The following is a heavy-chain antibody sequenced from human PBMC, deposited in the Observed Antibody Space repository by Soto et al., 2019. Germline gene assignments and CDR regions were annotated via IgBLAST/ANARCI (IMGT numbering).Heavy chain of an antibody. CDR2: ITEDGSEK. CDR1: RFTFSSYW. CDR3: ADSGSYTDV. D-gene: IGHD5-12*01. V-gene: IGHV3-7*01. J-gene: IGHJ6*03. Sequence: EVQLVESGGGLVQPGGSLRLSCAASRFTFSSYWMTWVRQAPGKGLEWVANITEDGSEKYYVDSVKGRFTISRDNAKNSVYLQMNSLRAEDTAVYYCADSGSYTDVWGKGTTVPVSS.